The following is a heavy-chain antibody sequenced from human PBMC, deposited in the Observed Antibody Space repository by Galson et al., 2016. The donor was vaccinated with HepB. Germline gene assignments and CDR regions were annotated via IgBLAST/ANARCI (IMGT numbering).Heavy chain of an antibody. D-gene: IGHD3-22*01. J-gene: IGHJ4*02. CDR2: ISYDGSNK. CDR3: ARQAYYDSSGYYYPLGY. V-gene: IGHV3-30*03. Sequence: SLRLSCAASGFTFSSYGMHWVRQAPGKGLEWVAVISYDGSNKYYADSVKGRFTISRDNSKNTLYLQMNSLRAEDTAAYYCARQAYYDSSGYYYPLGYWGQGTLVTVSS. CDR1: GFTFSSYG.